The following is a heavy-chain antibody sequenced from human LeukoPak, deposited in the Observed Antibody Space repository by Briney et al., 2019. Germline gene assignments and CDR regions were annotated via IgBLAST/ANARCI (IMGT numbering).Heavy chain of an antibody. D-gene: IGHD7-27*01. Sequence: GESLKISCKGSGYSFSNYWIGWVRQMPGKGLEWMGIINPGDSGTRYSPSFQGQVTISADKSINTAYLQWSSLRASDTATYYCARQTGDKGIDYWGQGTLVTVSS. CDR1: GYSFSNYW. V-gene: IGHV5-51*01. CDR2: INPGDSGT. J-gene: IGHJ4*02. CDR3: ARQTGDKGIDY.